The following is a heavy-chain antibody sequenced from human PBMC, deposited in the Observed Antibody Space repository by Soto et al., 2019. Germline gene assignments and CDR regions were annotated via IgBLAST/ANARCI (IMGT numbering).Heavy chain of an antibody. CDR2: ISYDGSNK. CDR1: GFTFSSYG. V-gene: IGHV3-30*03. CDR3: DGWGLEPDHYTT. J-gene: IGHJ5*02. Sequence: GGSLRLSCAASGFTFSSYGMHWVRQAPGKGLEWVAVISYDGSNKYYADSVKGRFTISRDNSKNTLYLQMNSLRAEDTAVYYCDGWGLEPDHYTTWGQGTLVTVSS. D-gene: IGHD1-1*01.